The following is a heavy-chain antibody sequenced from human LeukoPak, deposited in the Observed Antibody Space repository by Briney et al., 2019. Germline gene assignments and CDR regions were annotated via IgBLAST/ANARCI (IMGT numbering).Heavy chain of an antibody. CDR1: GGSFSGYY. CDR3: ARDGRGLGFYYYYMDV. D-gene: IGHD2-8*01. CDR2: INHSGST. Sequence: KTSETLSLTCAVYGGSFSGYYWSWIRQPPGKGLEWIGEINHSGSTNYNPSLKSRVTISVDTSKNQFSLKLSSVTAADTAVYYCARDGRGLGFYYYYMDVWGKGTTVTVSS. V-gene: IGHV4-34*01. J-gene: IGHJ6*03.